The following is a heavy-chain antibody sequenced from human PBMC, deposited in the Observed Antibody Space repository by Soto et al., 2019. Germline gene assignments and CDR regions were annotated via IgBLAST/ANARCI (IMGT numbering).Heavy chain of an antibody. CDR1: GFTFSSYV. CDR2: ISGSGASI. V-gene: IGHV3-23*01. CDR3: AKDGLGSCTGGTCYGSDY. J-gene: IGHJ4*02. Sequence: EVQLLESGGNLVQPGGSLRLSCAASGFTFSSYVMSWVRKAPGKGLEWVSTISGSGASIYDADSVKGRFTISRDNSKNTVYLQMNSLRAEDTAVYYCAKDGLGSCTGGTCYGSDYWGQGTLVTVSS. D-gene: IGHD2-15*01.